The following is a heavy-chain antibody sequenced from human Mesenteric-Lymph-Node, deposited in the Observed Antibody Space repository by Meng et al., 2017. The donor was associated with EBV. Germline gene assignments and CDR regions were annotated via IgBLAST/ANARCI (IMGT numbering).Heavy chain of an antibody. Sequence: LYQQRPGPGPVKPSDTLSLPSTCSGGSIRDGSYYWGWIRQPPGKGLEWIGNVYYTGSSYYNPTLKSRVTISVDTSKNHFSLSLSSVTAADTAIYYCARDREDVTTVFDSWGQGTLVTVSS. D-gene: IGHD4-17*01. CDR1: GGSIRDGSYY. J-gene: IGHJ4*02. CDR2: VYYTGSS. V-gene: IGHV4-39*07. CDR3: ARDREDVTTVFDS.